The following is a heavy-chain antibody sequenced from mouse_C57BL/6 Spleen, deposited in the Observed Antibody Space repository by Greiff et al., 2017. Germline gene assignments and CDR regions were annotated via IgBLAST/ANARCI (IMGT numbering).Heavy chain of an antibody. J-gene: IGHJ4*01. V-gene: IGHV1-50*01. CDR3: ARGGSDY. D-gene: IGHD1-1*02. Sequence: QVQLQQPGAELVKPGASVKLSCKASGYTFTSYWMQWVKQRPGQGLEWIGEIDPSDSYTNYNQKFKGKATLTVDTSSSTAYMQLSSLTSEDSAVYYCARGGSDYGGQGTSVTVAS. CDR1: GYTFTSYW. CDR2: IDPSDSYT.